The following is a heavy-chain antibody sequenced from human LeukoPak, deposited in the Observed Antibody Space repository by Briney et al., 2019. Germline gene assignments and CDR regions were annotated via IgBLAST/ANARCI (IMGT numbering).Heavy chain of an antibody. V-gene: IGHV1-18*01. CDR1: GYTFTSYG. D-gene: IGHD1-26*01. CDR3: ARALGGSYYDVYYYGMDV. Sequence: ASVKVSCKASGYTFTSYGISWVRQAPGQGREWMGWISAYNGNTNYAQKLQGRATMTTDTSTSTAYMELRSLRSDDTAVYYCARALGGSYYDVYYYGMDVWGQGTTVTVSS. CDR2: ISAYNGNT. J-gene: IGHJ6*02.